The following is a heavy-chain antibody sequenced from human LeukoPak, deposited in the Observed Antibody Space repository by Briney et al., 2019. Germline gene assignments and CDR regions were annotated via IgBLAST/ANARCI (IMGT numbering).Heavy chain of an antibody. V-gene: IGHV4-59*01. CDR2: SDYSGST. CDR1: GGSISNYY. CDR3: ARDLSGYYGAGFDP. Sequence: PSETQSLTCTVSGGSISNYYWSWIRQSPGKGLEWIGYSDYSGSTNYNPSLKSRVTISVDTSKNQFSLKLTSVTAADTAVYYCARDLSGYYGAGFDPWGQGTLVTVSS. J-gene: IGHJ5*02. D-gene: IGHD3-10*01.